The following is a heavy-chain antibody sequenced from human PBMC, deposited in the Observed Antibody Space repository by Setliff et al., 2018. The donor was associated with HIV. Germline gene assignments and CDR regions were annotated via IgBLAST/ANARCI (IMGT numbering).Heavy chain of an antibody. D-gene: IGHD2-2*01. Sequence: SVKVSCKASGGTFSSYAISWVRQAPGQGLEWMGGIIPIFGTANYARKFQGRVTVTRDTSTTTVYMELSGLRSEDTAVYYCARDAAPSTDIVVVPAAPRPFYYFDYWGQGTLVTVS. CDR1: GGTFSSYA. CDR3: ARDAAPSTDIVVVPAAPRPFYYFDY. J-gene: IGHJ4*02. CDR2: IIPIFGTA. V-gene: IGHV1-69*05.